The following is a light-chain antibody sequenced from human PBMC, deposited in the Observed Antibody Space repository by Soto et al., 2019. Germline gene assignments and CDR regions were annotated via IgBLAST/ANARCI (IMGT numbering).Light chain of an antibody. J-gene: IGKJ3*01. CDR2: GAS. CDR3: QQYGSSPFT. V-gene: IGKV3-20*01. Sequence: EIVLTQSPGTLSLSPGERATLSCRASQSFDSNYLAWYQQKPGQAPKLLIYGASSRATGIPDRFSGSGSGPDFTLTISRLEPEDFAVYYCQQYGSSPFTFGPGTKVDIK. CDR1: QSFDSNY.